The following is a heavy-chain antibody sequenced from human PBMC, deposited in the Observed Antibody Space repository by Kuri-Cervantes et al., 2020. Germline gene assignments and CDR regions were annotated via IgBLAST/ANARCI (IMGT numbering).Heavy chain of an antibody. D-gene: IGHD6-13*01. CDR2: ISWNSGSI. CDR1: GFTFDDYA. J-gene: IGHJ6*03. V-gene: IGHV3-9*01. Sequence: GGSLRLSCAASGFTFDDYAMHWVRQAPGKGLEWVSGISWNSGSIGYADSVKGRFTISRDNAKNSLYLQMNSLRAEDTAVYYCARDSSSWYHYYYYMDVWGKGTTVTVSS. CDR3: ARDSSSWYHYYYYMDV.